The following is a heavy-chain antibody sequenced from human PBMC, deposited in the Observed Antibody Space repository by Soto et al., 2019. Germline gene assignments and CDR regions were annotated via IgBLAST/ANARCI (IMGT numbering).Heavy chain of an antibody. D-gene: IGHD1-1*01. V-gene: IGHV1-69*13. CDR2: IIPIFGPT. CDR1: GGTFSSHS. J-gene: IGHJ6*02. Sequence: SVKVSCKSSGGTFSSHSINWVRQAPGQGLEWMGGIIPIFGPTNFAKKFQGRVTITADESTTTAYMELSTLTSEDTAVYYCATGSFTSTGGRIGYHYNAMDVWGQGTTVTVSS. CDR3: ATGSFTSTGGRIGYHYNAMDV.